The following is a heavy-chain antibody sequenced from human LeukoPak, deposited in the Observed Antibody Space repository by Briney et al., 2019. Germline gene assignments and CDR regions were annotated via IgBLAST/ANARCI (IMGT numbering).Heavy chain of an antibody. CDR3: ARGPYGGNSIFDY. D-gene: IGHD4-23*01. V-gene: IGHV3-66*01. CDR1: GFTVSSNY. CDR2: IYSGGST. J-gene: IGHJ4*02. Sequence: GGSLRLSCAASGFTVSSNYMSWVRQAPGKGLEWVSVIYSGGSTYYADSVKGRFTISRDNSKNTLYLQMNSLRAEDTAVCYCARGPYGGNSIFDYWGQGTLVTVSS.